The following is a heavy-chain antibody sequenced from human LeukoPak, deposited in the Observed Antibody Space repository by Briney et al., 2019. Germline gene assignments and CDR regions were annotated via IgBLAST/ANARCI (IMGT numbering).Heavy chain of an antibody. J-gene: IGHJ3*02. Sequence: GGSLRLSCEASGFTVSSTHMVWVRQAPGKGLEWVSVTYTGGNSYYAGSVQGRFIISRDISKNALYLQMNNLRAEDSALYYCARGGRGSAAVVAPRSFDIWGQGTMVTVSS. CDR3: ARGGRGSAAVVAPRSFDI. D-gene: IGHD3-22*01. CDR2: TYTGGNS. V-gene: IGHV3-53*01. CDR1: GFTVSSTH.